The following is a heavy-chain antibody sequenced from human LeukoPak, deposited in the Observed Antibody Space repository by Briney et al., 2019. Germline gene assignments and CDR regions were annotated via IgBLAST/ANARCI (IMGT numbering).Heavy chain of an antibody. D-gene: IGHD3-22*01. V-gene: IGHV1-69*02. CDR3: ASWGDSSGYHDY. CDR1: GGTFSSYT. Sequence: SVKVSCKASGGTFSSYTISWVRQAPGQGLEWMGRIIPILGIANYAQKFRGRVTITADKSTSTAYMELSSLRSEDTAVYYCASWGDSSGYHDYWGQGTLVTVSS. J-gene: IGHJ4*02. CDR2: IIPILGIA.